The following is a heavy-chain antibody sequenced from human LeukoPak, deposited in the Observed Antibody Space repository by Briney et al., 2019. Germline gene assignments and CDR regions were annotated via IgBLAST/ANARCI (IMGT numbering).Heavy chain of an antibody. Sequence: PSETLSLTCAVYGGSFSGYYWSWIRQPPGKGLEWIGEINHSGSTNYNPSLKSRVTISVDTSKNQFSLKLGSVTAADTAVYYCARAAGYSSSWYSGGYWYFDLWGRGTLVTVSS. V-gene: IGHV4-34*01. CDR1: GGSFSGYY. CDR3: ARAAGYSSSWYSGGYWYFDL. D-gene: IGHD6-13*01. CDR2: INHSGST. J-gene: IGHJ2*01.